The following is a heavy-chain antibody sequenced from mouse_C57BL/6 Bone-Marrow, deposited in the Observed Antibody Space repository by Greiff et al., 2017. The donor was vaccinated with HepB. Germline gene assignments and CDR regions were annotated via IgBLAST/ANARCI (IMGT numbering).Heavy chain of an antibody. Sequence: LQESGPELVKPGASVKISCKASGYAFSSSWMNWVKQRPVKGLEWIGRIYPGDGDTNYNGKFKGKATLTADKSSSTAYMQLSSLTSEDSAVYFCARTIYYYGSSYFYYAMDYWGQGTSVTVSS. CDR3: ARTIYYYGSSYFYYAMDY. CDR2: IYPGDGDT. V-gene: IGHV1-82*01. D-gene: IGHD1-1*01. CDR1: GYAFSSSW. J-gene: IGHJ4*01.